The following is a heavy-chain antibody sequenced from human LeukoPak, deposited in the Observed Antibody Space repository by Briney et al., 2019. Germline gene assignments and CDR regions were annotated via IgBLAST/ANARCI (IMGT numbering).Heavy chain of an antibody. CDR1: GYSFTSYW. Sequence: GESLKISCKGSGYSFTSYWIGWVRQMPGKGLEWMGIIYPGDSDTRYSPSFQGQVTISADKSISTAYLQWSSLKASDTAMYYCARPPRRDGYNFEPYYFEYWGRGTLVTVSS. CDR3: ARPPRRDGYNFEPYYFEY. V-gene: IGHV5-51*01. D-gene: IGHD5-24*01. J-gene: IGHJ4*02. CDR2: IYPGDSDT.